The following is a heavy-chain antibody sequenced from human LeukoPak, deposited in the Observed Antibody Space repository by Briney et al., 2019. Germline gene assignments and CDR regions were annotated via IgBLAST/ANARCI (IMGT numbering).Heavy chain of an antibody. CDR3: ARGRTTVVTYDY. CDR1: GYTFTSCG. J-gene: IGHJ4*02. V-gene: IGHV1-69*05. CDR2: IIPIFGTA. Sequence: SVKVSCKASGYTFTSCGISWVRQAPGQGLEWMGGIIPIFGTANYAQKFQGRVTITTDESTSTAYMELSSLRSEDTAVYYCARGRTTVVTYDYWGQGTLVTVSS. D-gene: IGHD4-23*01.